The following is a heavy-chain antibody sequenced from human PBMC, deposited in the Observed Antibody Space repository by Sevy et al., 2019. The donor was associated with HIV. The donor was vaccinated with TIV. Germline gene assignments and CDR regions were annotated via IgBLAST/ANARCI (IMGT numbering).Heavy chain of an antibody. V-gene: IGHV3-15*01. CDR1: GFTFSDVW. CDR3: TTGGSLFQH. Sequence: GGSLRLSCAASGFTFSDVWMSWVRQAPGKGLEWVGHIKSKTEGGTADYAAPVKGRFTISRDDSKNTLSLQMNSLKTEDTAVYFCTTGGSLFQHWGQGSLVTVSS. D-gene: IGHD2-15*01. CDR2: IKSKTEGGTA. J-gene: IGHJ1*01.